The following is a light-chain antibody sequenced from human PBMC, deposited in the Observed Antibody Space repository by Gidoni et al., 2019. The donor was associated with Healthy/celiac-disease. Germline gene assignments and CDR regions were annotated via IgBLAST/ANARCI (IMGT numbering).Light chain of an antibody. J-gene: IGKJ4*01. V-gene: IGKV3-15*01. Sequence: EIVMTQSPATLSVSPGERATLSCRASQSVSSNLAWYQQKPGQAPRLLIYGASTMATGIPARFSGSGSGTEFTLTISSLQSEDFAVYYCQQYNNWLSRTFGGGTKVEIK. CDR1: QSVSSN. CDR3: QQYNNWLSRT. CDR2: GAS.